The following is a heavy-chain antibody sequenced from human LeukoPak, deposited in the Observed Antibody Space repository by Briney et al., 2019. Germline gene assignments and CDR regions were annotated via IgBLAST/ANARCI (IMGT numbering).Heavy chain of an antibody. CDR2: IYYSGST. CDR1: GGSISSDNYY. V-gene: IGHV4-39*01. Sequence: SQTLSLTCTVSGGSISSDNYYWSWIRQPPGKGLEWIRSIYYSGSTYYNPSLKSRVTISVDTSKNQFSLKLSSVTAADTAVYYCARTTPWKNWFDPWGQGTLVTVSS. CDR3: ARTTPWKNWFDP. D-gene: IGHD4-17*01. J-gene: IGHJ5*02.